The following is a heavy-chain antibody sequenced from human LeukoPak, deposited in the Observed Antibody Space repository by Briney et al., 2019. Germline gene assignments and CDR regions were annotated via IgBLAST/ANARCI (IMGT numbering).Heavy chain of an antibody. CDR1: GFTFSSYG. V-gene: IGHV3-15*01. J-gene: IGHJ4*02. D-gene: IGHD5-24*01. CDR2: IKSKTDGGTK. CDR3: SPDPEVATNFDH. Sequence: RRSLRLSCAASGFTFSSYGMHWVRQAPGKGLEWVGRIKSKTDGGTKDYAAPVKGRFTISRDDSKNTLYLQMNSLKTEDTAVYYCSPDPEVATNFDHWGEGTLFTVSS.